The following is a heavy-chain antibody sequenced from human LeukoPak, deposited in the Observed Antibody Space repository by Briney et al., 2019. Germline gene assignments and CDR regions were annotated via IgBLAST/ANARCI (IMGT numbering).Heavy chain of an antibody. CDR1: GFTVSSNY. J-gene: IGHJ4*02. V-gene: IGHV3-53*01. Sequence: GRSLRLSCAASGFTVSSNYMSWVRQAPGKGLEWVLVIYSGGSTYYADSVKGRFTISRDNSKNTLYLQMNSLRAEDTAVYYCAREDGGNTAFDYWGQGTLVTVSS. CDR3: AREDGGNTAFDY. D-gene: IGHD4-23*01. CDR2: IYSGGST.